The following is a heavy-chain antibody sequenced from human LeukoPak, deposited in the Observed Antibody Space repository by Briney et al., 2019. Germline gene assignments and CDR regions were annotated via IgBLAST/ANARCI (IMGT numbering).Heavy chain of an antibody. Sequence: GESLKISCKGSGYSFTTYWIDWVRQMPGKGLEWMGIIYPGDSDTRYSPSFQGQVTISADKSISTAFLQWSSLKASDTAMYYCARQQVAYYYYYGMDVWGKGTTVTVSS. CDR3: ARQQVAYYYYYGMDV. D-gene: IGHD2-15*01. CDR2: IYPGDSDT. J-gene: IGHJ6*04. V-gene: IGHV5-51*01. CDR1: GYSFTTYW.